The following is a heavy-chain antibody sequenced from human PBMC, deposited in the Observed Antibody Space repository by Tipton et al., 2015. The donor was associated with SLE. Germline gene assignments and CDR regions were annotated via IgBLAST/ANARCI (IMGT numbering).Heavy chain of an antibody. CDR1: GGSITSSGFY. D-gene: IGHD5-12*01. CDR3: ARRTSGYAADY. CDR2: IDYSGRT. Sequence: TLSLTCGVSGGSITSSGFYWGWFRQSPGKGLEWIGSIDYSGRTYYTPSLRSQLTIAFDTSKNQFSLKLNSVTVADTAFYYCARRTSGYAADYWGQGTLVTVSS. J-gene: IGHJ4*02. V-gene: IGHV4-39*07.